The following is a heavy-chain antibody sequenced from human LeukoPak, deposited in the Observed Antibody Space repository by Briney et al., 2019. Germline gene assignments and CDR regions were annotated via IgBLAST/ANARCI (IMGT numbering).Heavy chain of an antibody. J-gene: IGHJ5*02. V-gene: IGHV1-24*01. D-gene: IGHD3-3*01. CDR1: GYTLTELS. CDR2: FDPEDGET. CDR3: ATVRFLEWSFPFDP. Sequence: ASVKVSCKVSGYTLTELSMHWVRQAPGKGLEWMGGFDPEDGETIYAQKFQGRVTMTEDTSTDTAYMELSSLRSEDTAVYYCATVRFLEWSFPFDPWGQGTLVTVSS.